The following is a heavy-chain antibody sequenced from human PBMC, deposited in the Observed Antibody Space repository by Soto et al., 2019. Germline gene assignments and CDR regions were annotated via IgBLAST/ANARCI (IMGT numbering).Heavy chain of an antibody. J-gene: IGHJ5*02. CDR2: ISGNGVST. V-gene: IGHV3-23*01. D-gene: IGHD3-22*01. CDR3: AKVNYDNSGYYYRA. Sequence: EMQLLESGGGSVQPGGSLRLSCAASGVTFSTYAMSWVRQAPGKGLEWVSTISGNGVSTYFADSVKGRFTISRDNSKNTLYLQMKSLRAEDTAVYYCAKVNYDNSGYYYRAWGQGTLVTVSS. CDR1: GVTFSTYA.